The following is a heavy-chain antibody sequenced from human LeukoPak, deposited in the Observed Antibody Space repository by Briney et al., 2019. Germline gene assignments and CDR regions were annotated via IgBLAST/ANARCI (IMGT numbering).Heavy chain of an antibody. CDR1: GYSLTELA. Sequence: ASVKVSSKVSGYSLTELAMHWVRQAPGKGLEWMGGYEAERAKMINAQKFQVRVTMTEDPSTGTAYMELSSLRSEDTAVYYCAAGTFYSLTTVYWGQGTLVTVSS. D-gene: IGHD2/OR15-2a*01. V-gene: IGHV1-24*01. CDR2: YEAERAKM. CDR3: AAGTFYSLTTVY. J-gene: IGHJ4*02.